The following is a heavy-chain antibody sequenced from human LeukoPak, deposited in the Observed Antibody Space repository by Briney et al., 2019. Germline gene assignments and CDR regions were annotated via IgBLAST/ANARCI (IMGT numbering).Heavy chain of an antibody. J-gene: IGHJ1*01. V-gene: IGHV3-48*02. Sequence: GGSLTLSCAVSIFTYSTYSMNCVRQAPGKGLEGVSYISSSSSTIYYADSVKGRFTISRDNAKNSLYQQMNSLRDEDTAVYYCAKDSDYYHSSGYYYAYFQHWGQSTLVSVSS. D-gene: IGHD3-22*01. CDR1: IFTYSTYS. CDR2: ISSSSSTI. CDR3: AKDSDYYHSSGYYYAYFQH.